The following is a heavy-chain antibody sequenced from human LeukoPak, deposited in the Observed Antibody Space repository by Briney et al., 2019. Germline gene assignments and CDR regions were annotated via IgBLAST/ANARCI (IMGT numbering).Heavy chain of an antibody. CDR1: GFTFDDYT. V-gene: IGHV3-43*01. CDR2: ISWDGGST. J-gene: IGHJ4*02. Sequence: GGSLRLSCAASGFTFDDYTMHWVRQAPGKGLEWVSLISWDGGSTYYADSVKGRFTISRDNAKNSLYLQMNSLRAEDTAIYYCTRGPMVRGVIIRRSKSGYFDYWGQGTLVTVSS. D-gene: IGHD3-10*01. CDR3: TRGPMVRGVIIRRSKSGYFDY.